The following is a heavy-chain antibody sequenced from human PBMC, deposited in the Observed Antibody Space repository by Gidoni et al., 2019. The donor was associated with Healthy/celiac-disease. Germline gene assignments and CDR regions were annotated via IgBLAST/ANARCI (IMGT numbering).Heavy chain of an antibody. Sequence: EVQRLESGGGLVQPGGSLRLAWAAGGFTFSSYAMSWGRRAPGKGLEWVSAIGGSGGSTYYADSVKGRFTISRDNSKNTLYLHMTALRAEDTAVYYCAKDLGYFDLWGRGTLVTVSS. CDR3: AKDLGYFDL. J-gene: IGHJ2*01. CDR1: GFTFSSYA. V-gene: IGHV3-23*01. CDR2: IGGSGGST.